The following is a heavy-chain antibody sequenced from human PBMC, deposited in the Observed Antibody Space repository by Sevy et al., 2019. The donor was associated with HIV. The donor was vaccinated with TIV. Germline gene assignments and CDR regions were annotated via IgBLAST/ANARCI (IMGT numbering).Heavy chain of an antibody. CDR1: GFIFRDYG. CDR3: GKGSHPDITATGNNWFDS. V-gene: IGHV3-30*18. J-gene: IGHJ5*01. D-gene: IGHD6-13*01. Sequence: GGSLRLSCVASGFIFRDYGMHWVRQAPGKGLEWVAVISYGANHRYYADSARDRFTISRDNSKNTLFLQMNSLTIEDTAVFYFGKGSHPDITATGNNWFDSWGQGSLVTVSS. CDR2: ISYGANHR.